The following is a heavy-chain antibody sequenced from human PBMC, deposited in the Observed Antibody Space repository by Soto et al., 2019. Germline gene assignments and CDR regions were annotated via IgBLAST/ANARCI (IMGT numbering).Heavy chain of an antibody. CDR3: ARPRPYCGGDCPDS. CDR1: GFTFSSYW. Sequence: EVQLVESGGGLVQPGGSLRLSCAASGFTFSSYWMHWVRQAPGKGLVWVSRINSDGSSTSYVDSVKGRFTISRDNAKNTLYLQMNSLRAEDTAVYYCARPRPYCGGDCPDSWGQGTLVTVSS. J-gene: IGHJ4*02. V-gene: IGHV3-74*01. D-gene: IGHD2-21*02. CDR2: INSDGSST.